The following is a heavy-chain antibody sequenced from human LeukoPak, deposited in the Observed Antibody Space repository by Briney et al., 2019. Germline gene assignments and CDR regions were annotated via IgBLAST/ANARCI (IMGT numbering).Heavy chain of an antibody. CDR3: ARHGSIATGAFTH. CDR1: GGSISSSSYY. Sequence: SETLSLTCTVSGGSISSSSYYWGWIRQPPGKGLEWIGSIYYSGSTYDNPSLKSRVTISVDTSKNQFSLKLGSVTAADTAVYYCARHGSIATGAFTHWGQGTLVTVSS. J-gene: IGHJ4*02. D-gene: IGHD6-13*01. V-gene: IGHV4-39*01. CDR2: IYYSGST.